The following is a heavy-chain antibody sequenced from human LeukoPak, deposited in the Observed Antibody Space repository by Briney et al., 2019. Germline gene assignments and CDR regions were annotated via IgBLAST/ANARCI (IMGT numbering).Heavy chain of an antibody. CDR2: IIPIFGTA. V-gene: IGHV1-69*05. CDR3: ARARRVVPAAIMHYYYYMDV. D-gene: IGHD2-2*01. J-gene: IGHJ6*03. CDR1: GGTFSSYA. Sequence: SVKVSCKASGGTFSSYAISWVRQAPGQGLEWMGGIIPIFGTANYAQKFQGRVTITTDESTSTAYMELSSLRSEDTAVYCCARARRVVPAAIMHYYYYMDVWGKGTTVTVSS.